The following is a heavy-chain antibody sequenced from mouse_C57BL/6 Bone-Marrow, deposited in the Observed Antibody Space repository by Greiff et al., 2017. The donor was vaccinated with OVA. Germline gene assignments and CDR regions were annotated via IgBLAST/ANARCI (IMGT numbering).Heavy chain of an antibody. Sequence: QVQLQQPGAELVKPGASVKLSCKASGYTFTSYWMQWVKQRPGQGLEWIGEIDPSDSYTNYNQKFKGKATLTADTSSSTAYMQLSSLTSEDSAVYYCARRGPYYYGSSFDYWGQGTTLTVSS. J-gene: IGHJ2*01. D-gene: IGHD1-1*01. CDR1: GYTFTSYW. CDR3: ARRGPYYYGSSFDY. V-gene: IGHV1-50*01. CDR2: IDPSDSYT.